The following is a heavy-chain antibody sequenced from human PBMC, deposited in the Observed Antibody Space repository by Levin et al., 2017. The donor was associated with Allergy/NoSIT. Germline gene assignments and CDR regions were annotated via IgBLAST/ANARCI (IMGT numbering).Heavy chain of an antibody. D-gene: IGHD4-17*01. Sequence: SETLSLTCAVSGYSISSGYYWGWIRQPPGKGLEWIGSIYHSGSTYYIPSLKSRVTISVDTSKNQFSLKLSSVTAADTAVYYCARAGLTVTEDDYWGQGTLVTVSS. CDR1: GYSISSGYY. CDR2: IYHSGST. J-gene: IGHJ4*02. V-gene: IGHV4-38-2*01. CDR3: ARAGLTVTEDDY.